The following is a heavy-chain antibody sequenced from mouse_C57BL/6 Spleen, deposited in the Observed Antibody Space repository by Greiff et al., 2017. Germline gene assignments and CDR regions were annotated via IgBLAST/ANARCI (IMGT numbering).Heavy chain of an antibody. D-gene: IGHD2-1*01. J-gene: IGHJ3*01. V-gene: IGHV8-8*01. CDR1: GFSLSTFGMG. Sequence: VKLVESGPGILQPSQTLSLTCSFSGFSLSTFGMGVGWIRQPSGKGLEWLAHIWWDDDKYYNPALKSRLTISKDTSKNQVFLKIANVDTADTATYYCARSYGNYVWFAYWGQGTLVTVSA. CDR2: IWWDDDK. CDR3: ARSYGNYVWFAY.